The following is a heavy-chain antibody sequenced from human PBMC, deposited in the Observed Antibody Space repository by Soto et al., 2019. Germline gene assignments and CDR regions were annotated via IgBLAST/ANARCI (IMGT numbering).Heavy chain of an antibody. J-gene: IGHJ6*02. CDR1: GDSVSSNSAA. Sequence: SQTLSLTCAISGDSVSSNSAAWNWIRQSPSRGLEWLGRTYYRSKWYNDYAVSVKSRITINPDTSKNQFSLQMNSLRAEDTAVYYCVKCTRVVHYYYYGMDVWGQGTTVTVSS. CDR3: VKCTRVVHYYYYGMDV. CDR2: TYYRSKWYN. V-gene: IGHV6-1*01. D-gene: IGHD6-6*01.